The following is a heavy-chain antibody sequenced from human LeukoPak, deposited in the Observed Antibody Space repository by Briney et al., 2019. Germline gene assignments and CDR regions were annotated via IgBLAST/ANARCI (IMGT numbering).Heavy chain of an antibody. CDR2: IYSDNT. CDR3: AKDSEVIIMMSVYFDY. CDR1: GFTVSSNS. D-gene: IGHD3-16*01. V-gene: IGHV3-53*01. Sequence: PGGSLRLSCTVSGFTVSSNSMSWVRQAPGKGLEWVSFIYSDNTHYSDSVKGRFTISRDNSKNTLYLQMNSLRAEDAAVYYCAKDSEVIIMMSVYFDYWGQGTLVTVSS. J-gene: IGHJ4*02.